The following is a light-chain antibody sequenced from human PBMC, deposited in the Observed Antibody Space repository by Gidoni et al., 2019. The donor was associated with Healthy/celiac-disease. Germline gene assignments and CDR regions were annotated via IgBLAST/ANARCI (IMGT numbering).Light chain of an antibody. CDR3: SSYTISSTVV. J-gene: IGLJ2*01. Sequence: QSALTQPASVSGSPGQSITISCTGTSSDVGGYNSVSWCQQHPGKAPKLMIYEVNNRPSGVSNRFSGSKSGNTASLTISGLQADDEADYYCSSYTISSTVVFGGGTKLTVL. V-gene: IGLV2-14*01. CDR1: SSDVGGYNS. CDR2: EVN.